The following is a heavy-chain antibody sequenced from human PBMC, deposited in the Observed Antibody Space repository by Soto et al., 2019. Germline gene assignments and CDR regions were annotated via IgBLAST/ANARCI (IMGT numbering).Heavy chain of an antibody. D-gene: IGHD6-13*01. Sequence: ASVKVSFKASGYTFTGYYMHWVRQAPGQGLEWMGWINPNSGGTNYAQKFQGRVTMTRDTSISTAYMELSRLRSDDTAVYYCARGEAPRYSSSSSFDYWGQGTLVTVSS. CDR1: GYTFTGYY. CDR3: ARGEAPRYSSSSSFDY. CDR2: INPNSGGT. V-gene: IGHV1-2*02. J-gene: IGHJ4*02.